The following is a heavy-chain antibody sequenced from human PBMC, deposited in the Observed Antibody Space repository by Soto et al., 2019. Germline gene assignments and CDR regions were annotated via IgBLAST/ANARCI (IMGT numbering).Heavy chain of an antibody. CDR2: IYHSGST. D-gene: IGHD4-17*01. CDR1: GGSISSGGYS. Sequence: PSETLSLTCAVSGGSISSGGYSWSWIRQPPGKGLEWIGYIYHSGSTYYNPSLKSRVTISVDRSKNQFSLKLSSVTAADTAVYYCASYGDYGYGMDVWGQETTVTVP. CDR3: ASYGDYGYGMDV. V-gene: IGHV4-30-2*01. J-gene: IGHJ6*02.